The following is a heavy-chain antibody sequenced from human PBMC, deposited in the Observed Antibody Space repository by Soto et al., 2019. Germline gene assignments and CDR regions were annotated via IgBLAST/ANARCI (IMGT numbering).Heavy chain of an antibody. Sequence: SETLSLTCTVSGGSISSSSYYWGWIRQPPGKGLEWIGSIYYSGSTYYNPSLKSRVTISVDTSKNQFSLKLSSVTAADTAVYYCARHRVEQLVPCGVDYWGQGTLVTVSS. V-gene: IGHV4-39*01. J-gene: IGHJ4*02. D-gene: IGHD6-6*01. CDR1: GGSISSSSYY. CDR2: IYYSGST. CDR3: ARHRVEQLVPCGVDY.